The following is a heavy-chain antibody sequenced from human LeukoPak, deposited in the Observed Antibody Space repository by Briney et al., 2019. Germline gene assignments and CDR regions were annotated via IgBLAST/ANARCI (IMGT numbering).Heavy chain of an antibody. D-gene: IGHD3-10*01. CDR2: ISGSGGST. J-gene: IGHJ3*02. CDR3: AKTIRGSGSYSSSYPFDI. V-gene: IGHV3-23*01. CDR1: GFTFSSYV. Sequence: PGGSLRLSCAASGFTFSSYVMTWVRQAPGKGFEWVSSISGSGGSTNDADSVKGRFTISRDNSKNTLFLQMSSLRAEDTAVYYCAKTIRGSGSYSSSYPFDIWGQGTMVTVSS.